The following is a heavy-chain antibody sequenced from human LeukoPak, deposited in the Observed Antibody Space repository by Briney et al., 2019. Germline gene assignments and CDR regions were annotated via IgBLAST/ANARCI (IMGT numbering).Heavy chain of an antibody. CDR3: ASVIGVAGTFGEYYFDY. V-gene: IGHV3-74*01. Sequence: GGSLRLSCAASGFTFSSYWMHWVRQAPGKGLVWVSRINSDGSSTSYADSVKGRFTISRDNAKNTLYLQMNSLRAEDTAVYYCASVIGVAGTFGEYYFDYWGQGTLVTVSS. CDR1: GFTFSSYW. J-gene: IGHJ4*02. D-gene: IGHD6-19*01. CDR2: INSDGSST.